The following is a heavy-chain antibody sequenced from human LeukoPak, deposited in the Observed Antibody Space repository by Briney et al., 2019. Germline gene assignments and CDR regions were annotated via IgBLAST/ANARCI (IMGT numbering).Heavy chain of an antibody. CDR2: IYRGAST. D-gene: IGHD1-26*01. V-gene: IGHV3-53*01. CDR3: ARDEGATIGYYYYGMDV. Sequence: PGGSLRLSCAASGFTVSSKYMSWVRQAPGKGLEWVSVIYRGASTYYADSVKGRFTISRDNAKNSLYLQMNSLRAEDTAVYYCARDEGATIGYYYYGMDVWGQGTTVTVSS. CDR1: GFTVSSKY. J-gene: IGHJ6*02.